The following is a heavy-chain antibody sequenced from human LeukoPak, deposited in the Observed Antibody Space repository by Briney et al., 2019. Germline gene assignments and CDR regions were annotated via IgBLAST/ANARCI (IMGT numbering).Heavy chain of an antibody. CDR2: FYYSGRS. D-gene: IGHD3-22*01. Sequence: PSETLSLTCTVSSGSIGSSSYYWAWIRQPPGKGLEWIGSFYYSGRSHYNPSVKSRVTISADMSKNQFSLKMKAVTAMDTAVYFCARHGFEGYDSSSGYSGGAFDLWGQGTMVSVSS. V-gene: IGHV4-39*01. CDR1: SGSIGSSSYY. J-gene: IGHJ3*01. CDR3: ARHGFEGYDSSSGYSGGAFDL.